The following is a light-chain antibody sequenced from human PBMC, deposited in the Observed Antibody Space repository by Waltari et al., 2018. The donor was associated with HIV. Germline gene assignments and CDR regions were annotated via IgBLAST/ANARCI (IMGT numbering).Light chain of an antibody. V-gene: IGLV1-47*01. CDR1: SSNFGSNY. Sequence: QPALTQPPSASGTPGQRATISCSGSSSNFGSNYVHWYQQLPGTAPKLLIYRNNQRPSGVPDRFSASKSGTSASLAISGLRSDDEADYYCASWDARLSGWVFGGGTKLTVL. CDR3: ASWDARLSGWV. J-gene: IGLJ3*02. CDR2: RNN.